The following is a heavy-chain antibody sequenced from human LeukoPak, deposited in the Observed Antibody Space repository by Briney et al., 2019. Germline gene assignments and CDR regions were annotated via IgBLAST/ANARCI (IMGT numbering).Heavy chain of an antibody. CDR3: ANSDFWSGIEYYYMDV. D-gene: IGHD3-3*01. V-gene: IGHV3-33*06. J-gene: IGHJ6*03. CDR2: IWYDGSNK. Sequence: GGSLRLSCAASGFTFSSYGMHWVRQAPGKGLEWVAVIWYDGSNKYYADSVKGRFTISRDNSKNTLYLQMNSLRAEDTAVYYCANSDFWSGIEYYYMDVWGKGTTVTVSS. CDR1: GFTFSSYG.